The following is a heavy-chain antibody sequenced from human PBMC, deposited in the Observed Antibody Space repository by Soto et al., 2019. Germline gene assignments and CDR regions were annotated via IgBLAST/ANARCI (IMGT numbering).Heavy chain of an antibody. CDR2: IQHDASTI. D-gene: IGHD5-18*01. CDR3: VRVGWGFSFGNGLDD. CDR1: GFTFSGYS. J-gene: IGHJ6*02. Sequence: VQLVESGGGLVQPGGSLRLSCAASGFTFSGYSMHWVRQAPGKGLDWVAVIQHDASTIYYADSVKGRFTISRDNSKNTLYLQMNDLTAEDTALYYCVRVGWGFSFGNGLDDWGQGTTVTVSS. V-gene: IGHV3-30-3*01.